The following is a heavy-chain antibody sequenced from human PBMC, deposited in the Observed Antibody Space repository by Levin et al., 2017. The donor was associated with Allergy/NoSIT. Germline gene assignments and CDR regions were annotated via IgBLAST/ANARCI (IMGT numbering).Heavy chain of an antibody. V-gene: IGHV3-66*01. Sequence: GESLKISCAASGFTVSSNYMSWVRQAPGKGLEWVSVIYSGGSTYYADSVKGRFTISRDNSKNTLYLQMNSLRAEDTAVYYCARDGRGYSYGYYYYYYMDVWGKGTTVTVSS. D-gene: IGHD5-18*01. J-gene: IGHJ6*03. CDR1: GFTVSSNY. CDR2: IYSGGST. CDR3: ARDGRGYSYGYYYYYYMDV.